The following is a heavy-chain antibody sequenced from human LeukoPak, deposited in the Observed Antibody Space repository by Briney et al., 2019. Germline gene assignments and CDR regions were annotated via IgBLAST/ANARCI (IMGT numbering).Heavy chain of an antibody. CDR1: GFTFSTYS. Sequence: GGSLRLSCAASGFTFSTYSMNWVRQAPGKGLEWVSSISSTSSYIYYADSVKGRFTISRDNAKNSLYLQMNSLRAEDTALYYCAREGSGWYFDYWGQGTLVTVSS. J-gene: IGHJ4*02. V-gene: IGHV3-21*04. CDR3: AREGSGWYFDY. D-gene: IGHD6-19*01. CDR2: ISSTSSYI.